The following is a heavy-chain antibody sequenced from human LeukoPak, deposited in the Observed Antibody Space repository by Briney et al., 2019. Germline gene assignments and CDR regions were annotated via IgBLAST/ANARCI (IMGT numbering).Heavy chain of an antibody. Sequence: GGSLRLSCAASGFTFSDYYMTWLRQAPGKGLEWISYISSSGTTIYYADSVKGRFTISRDNAKNSLYLQMDSLRAEDTAVYYCARAVTYYYDSTGYSPWGQGTLVTVSS. J-gene: IGHJ5*02. CDR2: ISSSGTTI. CDR3: ARAVTYYYDSTGYSP. V-gene: IGHV3-11*04. D-gene: IGHD3-22*01. CDR1: GFTFSDYY.